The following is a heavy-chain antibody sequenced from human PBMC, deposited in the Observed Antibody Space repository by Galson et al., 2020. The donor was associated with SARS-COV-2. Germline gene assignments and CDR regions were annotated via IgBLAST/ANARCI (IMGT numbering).Heavy chain of an antibody. J-gene: IGHJ4*02. Sequence: ETSETLSLTCTVSGDSISSGYYLWSWIRQHPGKGLEWIGYIHYSGATYYSTSLKSRLSISVDTSKNQFSLNPISVTAADTAVCYCSRGIGQKKNDFCPLVYWGQGTLVTVSS. CDR2: IHYSGAT. CDR3: SRGIGQKKNDFCPLVY. V-gene: IGHV4-31*03. D-gene: IGHD2-21*02. CDR1: GDSISSGYYL.